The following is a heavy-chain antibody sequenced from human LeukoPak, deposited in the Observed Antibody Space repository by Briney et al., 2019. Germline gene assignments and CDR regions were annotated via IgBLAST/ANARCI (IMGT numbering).Heavy chain of an antibody. CDR3: ATHPTYSGSYPLAFDI. J-gene: IGHJ3*02. CDR1: GGSISSSSYY. V-gene: IGHV4-39*01. Sequence: SETLSLTCTVSGGSISSSSYYWGWIRQPPGKGLEWIESIYYSGSSYYNPSLKSRVTISVDTSKNQFSLKLSSVTAADTAVYYCATHPTYSGSYPLAFDIWGQGTLVTVSS. CDR2: IYYSGSS. D-gene: IGHD1-26*01.